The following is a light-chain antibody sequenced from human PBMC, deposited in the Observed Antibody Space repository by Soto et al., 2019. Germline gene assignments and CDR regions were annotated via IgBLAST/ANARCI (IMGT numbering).Light chain of an antibody. CDR1: QSVSSN. J-gene: IGKJ1*01. CDR3: KQYNNWRPAT. V-gene: IGKV3-15*01. Sequence: EIVMTQSPATLSVSPGERATLSCRASQSVSSNLAWYQQKPGQAPRLLIYGASTRATGIPARFSGSGSGTECTLTHSNLQTEDFAVYYSKQYNNWRPATFRQEPKVEIK. CDR2: GAS.